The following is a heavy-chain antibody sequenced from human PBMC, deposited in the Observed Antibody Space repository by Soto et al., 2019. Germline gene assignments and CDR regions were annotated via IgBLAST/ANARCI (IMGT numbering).Heavy chain of an antibody. V-gene: IGHV1-8*01. CDR3: ARMASFGSLNWFDP. CDR2: MNPGSGDT. CDR1: GYIFTNND. J-gene: IGHJ5*02. D-gene: IGHD5-18*01. Sequence: ASVKVSCKASGYIFTNNDVSWVRQATGQGLEWMGWMNPGSGDTGYAQKFQGRVTMARNISIATAYMELSSLRADDTAIYYCARMASFGSLNWFDPWGQGTLVTVSS.